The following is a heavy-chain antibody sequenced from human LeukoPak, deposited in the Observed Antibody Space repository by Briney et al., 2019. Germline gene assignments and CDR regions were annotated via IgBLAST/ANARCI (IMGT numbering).Heavy chain of an antibody. Sequence: SETLSLTCTVSSGSIADYSWTWIRQPPGKGLEWVGYFFHSGGAAYNPPLKGRVTISLDTSKSQFSLKLNSVTAADTAVYYCARYSSSWYDYWGRGTLVTVSS. D-gene: IGHD6-13*01. CDR1: SGSIADYS. J-gene: IGHJ4*02. CDR2: FFHSGGA. V-gene: IGHV4-59*01. CDR3: ARYSSSWYDY.